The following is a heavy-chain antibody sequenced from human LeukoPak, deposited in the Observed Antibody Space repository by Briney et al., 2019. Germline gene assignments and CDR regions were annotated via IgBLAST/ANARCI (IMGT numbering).Heavy chain of an antibody. CDR3: ARDLTIFGVVTPYFDY. J-gene: IGHJ4*02. D-gene: IGHD3-3*01. Sequence: GGSLRLSCAASGFTFSRYSMNWVRQAPGKGLEWVSSISSSSSYIYYADSVKGRFTISRDNAKNSLYLQMNSLRAEDTAVYYCARDLTIFGVVTPYFDYWGQGTLVTVSS. CDR1: GFTFSRYS. CDR2: ISSSSSYI. V-gene: IGHV3-21*01.